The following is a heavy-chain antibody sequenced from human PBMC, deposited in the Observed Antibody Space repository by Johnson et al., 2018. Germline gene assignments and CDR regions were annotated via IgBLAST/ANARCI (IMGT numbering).Heavy chain of an antibody. J-gene: IGHJ4*02. CDR3: AREELGGAIPHDY. V-gene: IGHV3-33*01. CDR1: GFTFSSYG. Sequence: QVQLVETGGGVVQPGRSLRLSCAASGFTFSSYGMHWVRQAPGKGLEWVAVIWYDGSNKLYGDSVKGRFTISRDNSKNMLYLQMLGVRAADTAVLYCAREELGGAIPHDYWGQGTLVTVSS. D-gene: IGHD4/OR15-4a*01. CDR2: IWYDGSNK.